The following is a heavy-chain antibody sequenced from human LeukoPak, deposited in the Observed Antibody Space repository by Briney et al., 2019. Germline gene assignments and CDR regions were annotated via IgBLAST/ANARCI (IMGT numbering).Heavy chain of an antibody. CDR2: ISGSGGTT. Sequence: GGSLRLSCAASGFTFSSYAMNWVRQAPGKGLEWVSGISGSGGTTYYADSVTGRFTISRDNSKNTLYLQMNSLRAEDTAVYYCAKALGYRYGPNDAFDIWGQGTMVTVSS. CDR3: AKALGYRYGPNDAFDI. J-gene: IGHJ3*02. CDR1: GFTFSSYA. D-gene: IGHD5-18*01. V-gene: IGHV3-23*01.